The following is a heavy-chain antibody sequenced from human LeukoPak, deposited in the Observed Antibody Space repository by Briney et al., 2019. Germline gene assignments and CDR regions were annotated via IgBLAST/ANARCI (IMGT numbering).Heavy chain of an antibody. Sequence: PGGSLRLSCAASGFTFSSYVMSWVRQAPGKGLEWLSTISGSGGNSYYADSVKGRFTISRDNSKNTLYLQLNSLRAEDTAQYYCASGDRSDPWGQGTLVTVSS. D-gene: IGHD2-21*01. V-gene: IGHV3-23*01. CDR3: ASGDRSDP. CDR2: ISGSGGNS. J-gene: IGHJ5*02. CDR1: GFTFSSYV.